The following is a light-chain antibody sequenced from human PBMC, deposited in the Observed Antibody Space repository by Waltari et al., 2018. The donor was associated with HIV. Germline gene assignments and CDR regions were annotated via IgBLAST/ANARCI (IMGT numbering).Light chain of an antibody. CDR1: SSDVGGYNY. V-gene: IGLV2-14*01. J-gene: IGLJ1*01. CDR3: SSYTSSSTLPSYV. CDR2: EVS. Sequence: QSALTQPASMSGSPGQSITISCTGTSSDVGGYNYVSWYQQHPGKAPKLMIYEVSNRPSGVSNRFSGSKSGNTASLTISGLQAEDEADYYCSSYTSSSTLPSYVFGTGTKVTVL.